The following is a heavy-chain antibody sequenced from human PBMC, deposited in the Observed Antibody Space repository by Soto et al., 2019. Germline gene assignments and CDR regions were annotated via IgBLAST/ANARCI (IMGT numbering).Heavy chain of an antibody. D-gene: IGHD7-27*01. CDR2: ISYDGSNK. V-gene: IGHV3-30-3*01. CDR1: GFTFSSYA. Sequence: GGSLRLSCAASGFTFSSYAMHWVRQAPGKGLEWVAVISYDGSNKYYADSVKGRFTISRDNSKNTLYLQMNSLRAEDTAVYYCARDAEVNGAFYYYYGMDVWGQGTPVTVS. J-gene: IGHJ6*02. CDR3: ARDAEVNGAFYYYYGMDV.